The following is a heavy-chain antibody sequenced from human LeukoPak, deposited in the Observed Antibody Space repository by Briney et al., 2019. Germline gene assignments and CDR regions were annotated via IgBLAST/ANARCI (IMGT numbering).Heavy chain of an antibody. CDR2: ISGSGGST. D-gene: IGHD3-22*01. CDR3: AKDSTYYYDSSGYYPDY. V-gene: IGHV3-23*01. CDR1: GFTFSSYA. Sequence: EGSLRLSCAASGFTFSSYAMSWVRQAPGKGLEWVSAISGSGGSTYYADSVKGRFTISRDNSKNTLYLQMNSLRAEDTAVYYCAKDSTYYYDSSGYYPDYWGQGTLVTVSS. J-gene: IGHJ4*02.